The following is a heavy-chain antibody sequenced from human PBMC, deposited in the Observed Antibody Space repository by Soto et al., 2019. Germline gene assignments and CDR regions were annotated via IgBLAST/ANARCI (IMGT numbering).Heavy chain of an antibody. D-gene: IGHD1-1*01. CDR2: ISYDGINK. J-gene: IGHJ4*02. Sequence: GGSLRLSCAASGFIFSSYGMHWVRQAPGKGLAWVAVISYDGINKYYSDSVKARFTISRGNSKNTLYLQMNSLRAEDTAVYYCAKSVYNWNDGFFDYWGQGTLVTVSS. CDR3: AKSVYNWNDGFFDY. V-gene: IGHV3-30*18. CDR1: GFIFSSYG.